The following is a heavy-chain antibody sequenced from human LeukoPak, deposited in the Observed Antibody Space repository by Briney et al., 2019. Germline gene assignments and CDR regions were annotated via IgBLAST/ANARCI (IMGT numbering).Heavy chain of an antibody. CDR1: GASITDSF. CDR2: ISYTGNT. CDR3: ARDSGSSPTFDY. J-gene: IGHJ4*02. D-gene: IGHD1-26*01. V-gene: IGHV4-59*01. Sequence: SETLSLTCTVSGASITDSFWSWLRQSPGKGLEWIAQISYTGNTNYNPSLKSRVTISVDTSKNQFSLRLSSVTAADTAVYYCARDSGSSPTFDYWGQGTLVTASS.